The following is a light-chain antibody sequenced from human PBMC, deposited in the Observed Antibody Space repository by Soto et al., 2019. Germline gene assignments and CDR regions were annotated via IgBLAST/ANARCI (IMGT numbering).Light chain of an antibody. CDR2: AVS. CDR3: SSYAGSNNYV. J-gene: IGLJ1*01. Sequence: QSVLTQPPSASGSPGQSVTISCTGTSSDVGGYKYVSWYQQYPGKAPKPMIYAVSERPSGVPDRFSGSKSGNTASLTVSGLQAEDEADYYCSSYAGSNNYVFGTGTKVTVL. CDR1: SSDVGGYKY. V-gene: IGLV2-8*01.